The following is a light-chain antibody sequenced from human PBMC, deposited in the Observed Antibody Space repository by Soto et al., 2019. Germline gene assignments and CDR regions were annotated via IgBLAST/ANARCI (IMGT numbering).Light chain of an antibody. CDR2: ASS. CDR3: QQSSITPYT. V-gene: IGKV1-39*01. CDR1: ESITSY. J-gene: IGKJ2*01. Sequence: DIPMTQSPSSLSASVGDRVTITCRASESITSYLNWYQQKPGKAPNLLIYASSSLQSGVPSRFSGSGSGTDFTLTISSLQPEDFTAYYCQQSSITPYTFGQGTKLEIK.